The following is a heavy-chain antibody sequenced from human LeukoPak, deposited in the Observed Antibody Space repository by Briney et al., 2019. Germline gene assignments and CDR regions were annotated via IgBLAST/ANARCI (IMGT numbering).Heavy chain of an antibody. CDR1: DFAFTSSG. CDR2: ISATGLST. J-gene: IGHJ3*01. V-gene: IGHV3-23*01. Sequence: GGSLRLSCTASDFAFTSSGMSWVRKVPGTGLEWVSFISATGLSTYYADSVKGRFTVSRDNSKNTLYLQMNSLRAADTAVYYCAKLMRHMMEDVLDLWGQGTVVTVSS. CDR3: AKLMRHMMEDVLDL. D-gene: IGHD3-16*01.